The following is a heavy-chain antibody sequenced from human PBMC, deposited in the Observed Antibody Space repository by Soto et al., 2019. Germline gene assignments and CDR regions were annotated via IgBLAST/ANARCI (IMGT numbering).Heavy chain of an antibody. CDR2: IIPIFGTA. V-gene: IGHV1-69*06. CDR1: GGTFSSYA. J-gene: IGHJ3*02. Sequence: QVQLVQSGAEVKKPGSSVKVSCKASGGTFSSYAISWVRQAPGQGLEWMGGIIPIFGTANYAQKFQGRVTIPADKANGQAEVGRRSLGLGETAGYYGGGGGFTMKNAFDIWGQGTMVTVSS. CDR3: GGGGFTMKNAFDI. D-gene: IGHD3-22*01.